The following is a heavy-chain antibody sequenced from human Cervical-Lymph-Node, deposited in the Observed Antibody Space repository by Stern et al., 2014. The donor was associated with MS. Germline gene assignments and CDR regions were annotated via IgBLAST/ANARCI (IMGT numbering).Heavy chain of an antibody. V-gene: IGHV1-18*01. Sequence: QVQLVQSGAEVKKPGASVKVSCQASGYTFITSGISWVRQAPGQGLEWIGWISAFKPDTNYAQKFQGRLTMTTDTSTTTAYMELRSLRSDDTAVYYCARDVVSPRPDDGLDLWGQGTMVTVSS. CDR3: ARDVVSPRPDDGLDL. CDR2: ISAFKPDT. CDR1: GYTFITSG. D-gene: IGHD6-6*01. J-gene: IGHJ3*01.